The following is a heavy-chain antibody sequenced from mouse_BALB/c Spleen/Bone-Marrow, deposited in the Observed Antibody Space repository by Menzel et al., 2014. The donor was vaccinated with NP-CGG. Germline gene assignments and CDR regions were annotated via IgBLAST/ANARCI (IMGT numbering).Heavy chain of an antibody. D-gene: IGHD2-3*01. J-gene: IGHJ2*01. CDR2: IYPGDGDT. Sequence: QVQLQQSGAELVRPGPSVKISCKASGFAFSGYWMNWVKQRPGQGLEWIGQIYPGDGDTNYNGKFKGKATLTADKSSSTAYMQLSSLTSDDAAVYCDGRGRGWYFDYWGQGTTLTVSS. V-gene: IGHV1-80*01. CDR3: GRGRGWYFDY. CDR1: GFAFSGYW.